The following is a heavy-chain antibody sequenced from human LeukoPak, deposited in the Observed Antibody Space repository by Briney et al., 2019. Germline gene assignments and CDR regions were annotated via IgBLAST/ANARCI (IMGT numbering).Heavy chain of an antibody. D-gene: IGHD4-17*01. CDR2: IYYTGTT. Sequence: SETLSLSCTLSGDSTNTYFWSWIRQSPGKGLEWIGYIYYTGTTNYNPSLKSRVTISVDTSKNQFSLKVNSVTAADTGVYYCASKSTDHGELRFDYWGQGTLVTVSS. CDR1: GDSTNTYF. V-gene: IGHV4-59*01. CDR3: ASKSTDHGELRFDY. J-gene: IGHJ4*02.